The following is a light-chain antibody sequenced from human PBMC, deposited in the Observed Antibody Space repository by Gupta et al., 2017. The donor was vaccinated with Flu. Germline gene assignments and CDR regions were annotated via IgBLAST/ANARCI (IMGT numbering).Light chain of an antibody. J-gene: IGLJ3*02. CDR3: CSYAGSNTWV. CDR1: SSDVGSYNL. V-gene: IGLV2-23*02. Sequence: GTSSDVGSYNLVSWYHQHPDKALKLMIYEVSKRPSGVSNRFSGSKSGNTASLTISGLQAEDEADYYCCSYAGSNTWVFGGGTKLTVL. CDR2: EVS.